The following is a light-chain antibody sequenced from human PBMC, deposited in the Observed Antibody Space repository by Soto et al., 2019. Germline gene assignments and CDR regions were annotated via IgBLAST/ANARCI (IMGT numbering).Light chain of an antibody. CDR2: KTS. CDR1: QSAESW. CDR3: QQYKSFSRT. Sequence: DIQMIQSPSTLSSSIGDIVTIPCRASQSAESWLAWYQQKPGKAPKLLIYKTSNLQSGVPSRFCGSGSGTEFSLTISSLQSDDFATYYCQQYKSFSRTFAGGTKVDIK. J-gene: IGKJ4*01. V-gene: IGKV1-5*03.